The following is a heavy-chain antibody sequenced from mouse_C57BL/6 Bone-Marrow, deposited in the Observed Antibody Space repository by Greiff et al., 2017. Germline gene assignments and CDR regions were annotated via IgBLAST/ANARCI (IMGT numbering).Heavy chain of an antibody. D-gene: IGHD2-4*01. CDR3: ARGDYDYDAIFAY. Sequence: QVQLKQSGAELARPGASVKLSCKASGYTFTSYGISWVKQRTGQGLEWIGEIYPRSGNTYYNEKFKGKATLTADKSSSTAYMELRSLTSEDSAVYFCARGDYDYDAIFAYGGQGTLVTVSA. CDR1: GYTFTSYG. CDR2: IYPRSGNT. J-gene: IGHJ3*01. V-gene: IGHV1-81*01.